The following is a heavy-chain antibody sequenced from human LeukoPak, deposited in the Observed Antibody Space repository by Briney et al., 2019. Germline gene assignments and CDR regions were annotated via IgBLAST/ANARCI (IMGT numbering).Heavy chain of an antibody. D-gene: IGHD4-17*01. CDR1: GFTFSSYG. V-gene: IGHV3-23*01. Sequence: GGSLRLSCAASGFTFSSYGMYWVRQAPGKGLEWVSAISGSGGSTYYADSVKGRFTISRDNSKSTLYLQMNSLRAEDTAVYYCAKADYGDYVLFFDYWGQGTLVTVSS. CDR2: ISGSGGST. CDR3: AKADYGDYVLFFDY. J-gene: IGHJ4*02.